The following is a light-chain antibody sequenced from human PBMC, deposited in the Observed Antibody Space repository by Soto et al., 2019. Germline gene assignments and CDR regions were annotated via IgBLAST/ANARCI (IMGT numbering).Light chain of an antibody. V-gene: IGKV4-1*01. CDR2: WAS. CDR1: QSVLYSSNNKNY. J-gene: IGKJ1*01. Sequence: DIVMTQSPDSLAVSLGERATINCKSSQSVLYSSNNKNYLAWYQQKPGQAPTVLIYWASTRAAGVHDRFSGRGSGPDFTLAISSLQAEDVAVYYCQQYYSTPRTFGQGTTVEIK. CDR3: QQYYSTPRT.